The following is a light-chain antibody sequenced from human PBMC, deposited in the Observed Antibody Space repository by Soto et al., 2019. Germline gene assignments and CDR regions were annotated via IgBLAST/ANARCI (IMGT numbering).Light chain of an antibody. J-gene: IGLJ3*02. Sequence: QSVLTQPASVSGSPGQSITISCTGTSSDVGGYKYVSWYQQHPGKAPKLMIYEVNNRPSGVSNRFSGSKSGNTASLSISGLQADDEADYYCSSYTSISTWVFGGGTKVTVL. CDR3: SSYTSISTWV. V-gene: IGLV2-14*01. CDR2: EVN. CDR1: SSDVGGYKY.